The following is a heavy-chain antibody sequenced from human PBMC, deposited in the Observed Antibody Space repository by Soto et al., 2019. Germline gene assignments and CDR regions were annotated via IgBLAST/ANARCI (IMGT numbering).Heavy chain of an antibody. CDR1: GFTFSDYY. Sequence: GGSLRLSCVASGFTFSDYYMSWMRQAPGKGLECVSYISTSDSSIYYADSVKGRFTIARDNAKNSLYLQMNSLRAEDTAVYYCARMGARCSSTSCYPFYYYMDVWGKGTTVTVSS. CDR2: ISTSDSSI. D-gene: IGHD2-2*01. J-gene: IGHJ6*03. CDR3: ARMGARCSSTSCYPFYYYMDV. V-gene: IGHV3-11*01.